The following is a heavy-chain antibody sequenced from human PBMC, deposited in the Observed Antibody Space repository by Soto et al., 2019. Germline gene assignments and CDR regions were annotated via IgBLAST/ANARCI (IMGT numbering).Heavy chain of an antibody. D-gene: IGHD7-27*01. CDR2: IKQDGSEK. Sequence: EVQLVESGGGLVQPGGSLRLSCVASGFALSNYWINWVRQAPGKGLEWVANIKQDGSEKNYVDSVKGRFTISRGNARNSLYLQMNSLRAEDTAAYYCATETSTWGCWGQGTLVAVSS. J-gene: IGHJ4*02. V-gene: IGHV3-7*05. CDR1: GFALSNYW. CDR3: ATETSTWGC.